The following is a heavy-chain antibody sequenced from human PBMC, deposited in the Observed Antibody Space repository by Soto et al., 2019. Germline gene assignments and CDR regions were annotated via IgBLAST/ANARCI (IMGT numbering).Heavy chain of an antibody. CDR3: ATFYIGT. CDR1: GDTFNSQT. V-gene: IGHV1-69*02. Sequence: QVQLVQSGSEVKKPGSSVRVSGKASGDTFNSQTFSWVRQAPGQGLEWMGRIIPLLDMANYAQKFQGRLTLSADTSTTTAHMELSSLRSEDTAIYYCATFYIGTWGQGTLVTVSA. CDR2: IIPLLDMA. J-gene: IGHJ4*02. D-gene: IGHD1-26*01.